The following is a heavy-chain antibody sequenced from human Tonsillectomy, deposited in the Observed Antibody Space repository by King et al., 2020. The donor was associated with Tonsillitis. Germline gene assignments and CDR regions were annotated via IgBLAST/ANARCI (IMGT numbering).Heavy chain of an antibody. CDR3: AVYYFDSSGYYGPLDH. J-gene: IGHJ4*02. CDR1: GGTFSNYA. V-gene: IGHV1-69*04. Sequence: VQLVQSGAEVEKPGSSVKVSCKASGGTFSNYAISWVRQAPGQGLEWMGRIIPILGVANYAQKFQGRVTITADKSTSTAYMELSSLRSEDTAVYYCAVYYFDSSGYYGPLDHWGQGTLVTVSS. D-gene: IGHD3-22*01. CDR2: IIPILGVA.